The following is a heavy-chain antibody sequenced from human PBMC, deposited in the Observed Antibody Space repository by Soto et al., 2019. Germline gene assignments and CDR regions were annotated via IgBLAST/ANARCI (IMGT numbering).Heavy chain of an antibody. V-gene: IGHV3-30*18. Sequence: PGGSLILSCAASGFTFSTYGMHWVRQAPGKGLEWVALISYDGSNIYSADSVKGRFTISRDNSKNTLYLQMNSLGAEDSAVYYCAKAWGNYDMYFYYYMDVWGKGTTVTVSS. CDR2: ISYDGSNI. CDR3: AKAWGNYDMYFYYYMDV. D-gene: IGHD4-4*01. J-gene: IGHJ6*03. CDR1: GFTFSTYG.